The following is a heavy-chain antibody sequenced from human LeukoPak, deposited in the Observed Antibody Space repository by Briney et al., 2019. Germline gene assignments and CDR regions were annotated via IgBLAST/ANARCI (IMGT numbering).Heavy chain of an antibody. CDR1: GGSISSSTYF. Sequence: SETLSLTCTVSGGSISSSTYFWGWIRQPPGKGLEWIATIYYSGSTCYNPSLKSRVTISVDTSKNHFSLKLSSVTAADTAVYYCARLVGIAAHHFDYWGQGTLVTVSS. D-gene: IGHD6-25*01. CDR3: ARLVGIAAHHFDY. J-gene: IGHJ4*02. V-gene: IGHV4-39*02. CDR2: IYYSGST.